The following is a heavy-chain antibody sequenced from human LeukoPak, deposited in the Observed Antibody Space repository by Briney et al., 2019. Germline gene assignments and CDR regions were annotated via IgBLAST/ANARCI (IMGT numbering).Heavy chain of an antibody. CDR3: ATSNDARIAPFDH. D-gene: IGHD2-21*01. CDR2: INTKGET. V-gene: IGHV4-4*09. Sequence: SETLSLTCTVSGVSMSAYQWSWVRQSPEKGLEWIGCINTKGETSYNPSLKSRVTTSVDTSKSQFSLRLTSVTAADTAVYYCATSNDARIAPFDHWGQGAPVTVSS. CDR1: GVSMSAYQ. J-gene: IGHJ4*02.